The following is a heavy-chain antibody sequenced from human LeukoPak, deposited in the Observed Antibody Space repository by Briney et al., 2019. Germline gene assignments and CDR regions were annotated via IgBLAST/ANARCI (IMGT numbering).Heavy chain of an antibody. CDR2: MNPNSGNT. D-gene: IGHD5-18*01. J-gene: IGHJ4*02. CDR3: ARARGYSYGYSDY. Sequence: ASVTVSCKASGYIFTNYDINWVRQAPGQGLEWMGWMNPNSGNTGFAQKFQGRVTMTRNTSKSTAYMELSSLTSEDTAVYYCARARGYSYGYSDYWGQGTLVTVSS. CDR1: GYIFTNYD. V-gene: IGHV1-8*01.